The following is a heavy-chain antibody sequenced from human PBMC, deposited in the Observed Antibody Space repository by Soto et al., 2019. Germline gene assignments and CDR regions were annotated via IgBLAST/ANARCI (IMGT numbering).Heavy chain of an antibody. V-gene: IGHV3-74*01. Sequence: GSLRLSCAASGFTFSSYWMHWVRQAPGKGLVWVSRTNEDGSIINYADSVKGRFTISRDNAKDILYLEMNSLRVEDTAVYYCTRDIGGWGAYWGQGALVTVSS. D-gene: IGHD3-10*01. CDR2: TNEDGSII. CDR1: GFTFSSYW. J-gene: IGHJ4*02. CDR3: TRDIGGWGAY.